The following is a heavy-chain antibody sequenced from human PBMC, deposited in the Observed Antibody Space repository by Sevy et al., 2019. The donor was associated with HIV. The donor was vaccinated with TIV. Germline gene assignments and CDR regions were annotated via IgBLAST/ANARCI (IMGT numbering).Heavy chain of an antibody. Sequence: GGSLRLSCVASGFTFTNAWMGWVRQAPGKGLEWVGRIRSNTDGGTRDYAAPLKGRFTISRDDSKNTLYLQMNILKSADTAVYYCTTDREYGDYKGGFDSWFQGTLVTVSS. V-gene: IGHV3-15*01. D-gene: IGHD4-17*01. CDR1: GFTFTNAW. J-gene: IGHJ4*02. CDR2: IRSNTDGGTR. CDR3: TTDREYGDYKGGFDS.